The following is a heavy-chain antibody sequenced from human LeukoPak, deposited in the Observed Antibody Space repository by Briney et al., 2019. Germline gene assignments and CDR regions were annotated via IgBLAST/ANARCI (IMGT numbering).Heavy chain of an antibody. D-gene: IGHD2-15*01. J-gene: IGHJ4*02. Sequence: GRSLRLSCGGSGFNFDDYAMHWVRQAPGKGLEWVSSISWNSLSITYADSVKGRFTISRDNAKNSLYLQMNSLRAEDTAVYYCARDPGPGYCSGGSCSWEYWGQGTLVTVSS. CDR3: ARDPGPGYCSGGSCSWEY. CDR2: ISWNSLSI. V-gene: IGHV3-9*01. CDR1: GFNFDDYA.